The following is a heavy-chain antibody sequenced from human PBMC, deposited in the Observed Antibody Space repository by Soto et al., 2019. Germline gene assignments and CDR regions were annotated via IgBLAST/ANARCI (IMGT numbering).Heavy chain of an antibody. CDR2: ISGSGGAT. J-gene: IGHJ4*02. Sequence: EVQLLESGGGLVQPGGSLRLSCAASGFTFSSYTMTWVRQAPGKGLEWVSGISGSGGATYYADSVKGRFTISRDNSKXXXXXXXXSXXXXXXXXXXXAXXXSTVTAVGGQGTLVTVSS. CDR1: GFTFSSYT. CDR3: AXXXSTVTAV. V-gene: IGHV3-23*01. D-gene: IGHD4-17*01.